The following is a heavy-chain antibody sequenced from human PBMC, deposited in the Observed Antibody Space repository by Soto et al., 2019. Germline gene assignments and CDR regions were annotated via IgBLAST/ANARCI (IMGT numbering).Heavy chain of an antibody. D-gene: IGHD3-3*01. V-gene: IGHV3-23*01. CDR3: AKDWPDYYDFWSGYPNGMDV. J-gene: IGHJ6*02. CDR2: ISGSGGST. Sequence: GGSLRLSCAASGFTFSSYAMSWVRQAPGKGLEWVSAISGSGGSTYYADSVKGRFTISGDNPKNTLYLQMNSLRAEDTAVYYCAKDWPDYYDFWSGYPNGMDVWGQGTTVTVSS. CDR1: GFTFSSYA.